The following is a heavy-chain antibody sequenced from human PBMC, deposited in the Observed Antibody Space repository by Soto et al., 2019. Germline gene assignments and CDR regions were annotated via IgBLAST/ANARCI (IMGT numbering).Heavy chain of an antibody. V-gene: IGHV3-9*01. CDR2: VSWVGGSI. J-gene: IGHJ4*02. Sequence: EVQLVESGGGLVQPGRSLRLSCAASGFTFNDYAMHWVRQAPGKGLEWVSGVSWVGGSIGYADSVKGRFTISRDNAKNSLHLQMDNLRAEDTAVYYCARSIAVAGLDYWGPGTLVTVSS. CDR3: ARSIAVAGLDY. CDR1: GFTFNDYA. D-gene: IGHD6-19*01.